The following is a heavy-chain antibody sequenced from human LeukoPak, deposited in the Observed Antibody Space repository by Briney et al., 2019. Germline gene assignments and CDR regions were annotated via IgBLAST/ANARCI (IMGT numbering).Heavy chain of an antibody. CDR3: ARMKFYDSTGYSPGHYMDV. CDR1: GGPMYSYY. V-gene: IGHV4-4*07. CDR2: LYPGVGF. D-gene: IGHD3-22*01. J-gene: IGHJ6*03. Sequence: SETLSLTCTVSGGPMYSYYWSWIRQTAGKGLEWIGRLYPGVGFDYNPSLKSRVTMSIDSTKNQFALKLSGVSAADTAVYYCARMKFYDSTGYSPGHYMDVWGKGTTVIVSS.